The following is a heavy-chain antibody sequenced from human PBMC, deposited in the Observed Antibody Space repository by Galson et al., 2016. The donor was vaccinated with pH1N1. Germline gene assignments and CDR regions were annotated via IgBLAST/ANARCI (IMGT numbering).Heavy chain of an antibody. Sequence: PALVKPTQTLTLTCTFSGVSLSTIGVGVGWIRQPPGKALEWLAVIYWHDDNRYSPSLTSRLTITKDTSKNQVVLTLTTMDPVDTATYYCAHLGYGDYLDYFDYWGQGTLVTVSS. D-gene: IGHD4-17*01. CDR3: AHLGYGDYLDYFDY. CDR1: GVSLSTIGVG. CDR2: IYWHDDN. V-gene: IGHV2-5*01. J-gene: IGHJ4*02.